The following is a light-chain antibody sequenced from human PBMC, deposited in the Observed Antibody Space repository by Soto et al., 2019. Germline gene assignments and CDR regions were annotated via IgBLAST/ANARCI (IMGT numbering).Light chain of an antibody. CDR3: SSYAGTYTSV. CDR1: SIDIGDSTY. V-gene: IGLV2-14*01. Sequence: QSVLAQPGSVSGAPGQSITISCTGTSIDIGDSTYVSWYQQHAGKAPKFVTYEVSNRTSVVSDRFSGSKSGNTAYLTISGLQAEDEADYYSSSYAGTYTSVFGTGTKVTVL. J-gene: IGLJ1*01. CDR2: EVS.